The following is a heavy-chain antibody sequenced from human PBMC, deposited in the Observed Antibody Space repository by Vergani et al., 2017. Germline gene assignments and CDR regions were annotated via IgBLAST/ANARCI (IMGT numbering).Heavy chain of an antibody. V-gene: IGHV4-39*07. J-gene: IGHJ5*02. CDR1: GGSISSSSYY. CDR2: IYYSGST. D-gene: IGHD3-10*01. CDR3: ARDLIYYYGSGSHNWFDP. Sequence: QLQLQESGPGLVKPSETLSLTCTVSGGSISSSSYYWGWIRQPXGKGLEWIGSIYYSGSTYYNPSLKSRVTISVDTSKNQFSLKLSSVTAADTAVYYCARDLIYYYGSGSHNWFDPWGQGTLVTVSS.